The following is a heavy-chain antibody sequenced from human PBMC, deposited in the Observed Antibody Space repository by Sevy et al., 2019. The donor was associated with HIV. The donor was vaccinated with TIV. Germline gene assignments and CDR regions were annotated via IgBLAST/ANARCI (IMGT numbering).Heavy chain of an antibody. Sequence: GESLKISCAVSGFTFNAYDMHWVRQAPGKGLEYMALISYDGGKKYSADSVKGRFTISRDNSVNTLYFQMNNLRAEDTAVYYCAKDLYYDILTGDATDAFDMWGQGTMVTVSS. J-gene: IGHJ3*02. CDR2: ISYDGGKK. CDR1: GFTFNAYD. D-gene: IGHD3-9*01. V-gene: IGHV3-30*18. CDR3: AKDLYYDILTGDATDAFDM.